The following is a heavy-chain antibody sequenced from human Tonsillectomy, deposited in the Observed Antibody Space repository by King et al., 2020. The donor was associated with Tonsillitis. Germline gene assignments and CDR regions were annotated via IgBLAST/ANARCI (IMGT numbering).Heavy chain of an antibody. J-gene: IGHJ4*02. D-gene: IGHD2-2*01. CDR2: IYPCDSDP. CDR1: GYTFTSYW. Sequence: QLVQSGAEVKKPGESLKISCKGSGYTFTSYWIGWVRQIPGKGLEWMGIIYPCDSDPSYSPSVQGQVTSSADKSISTAYLQWSSLKASDTAMYYCARQSSDTSCFDYWGQGTLVTVSS. CDR3: ARQSSDTSCFDY. V-gene: IGHV5-51*01.